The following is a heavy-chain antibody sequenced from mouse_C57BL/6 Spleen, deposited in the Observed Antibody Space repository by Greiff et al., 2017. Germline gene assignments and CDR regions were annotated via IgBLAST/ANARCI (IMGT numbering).Heavy chain of an antibody. CDR1: GYTFTSYW. V-gene: IGHV1-5*01. J-gene: IGHJ4*01. D-gene: IGHD1-1*01. CDR2: IYPGNSDT. Sequence: EVQLQQSGTVLARPGASVKMSCKTSGYTFTSYWMHWVKQRPGQGLEWIGAIYPGNSDTSYNQKFKGKAKLTAVTSASTAYMELSSLTNEDSAVYYCTRSGITTVYYAMDYWGQGTSVTVSS. CDR3: TRSGITTVYYAMDY.